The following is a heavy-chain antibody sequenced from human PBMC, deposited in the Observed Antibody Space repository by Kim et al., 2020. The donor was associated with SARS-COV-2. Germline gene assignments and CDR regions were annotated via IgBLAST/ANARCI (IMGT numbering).Heavy chain of an antibody. D-gene: IGHD6-6*01. Sequence: SRDNSKNTLYLQMNSLRAEDTAVYYCARDHPIEYSSSGVDYWGQGTLVTVSS. CDR3: ARDHPIEYSSSGVDY. J-gene: IGHJ4*02. V-gene: IGHV3-30*07.